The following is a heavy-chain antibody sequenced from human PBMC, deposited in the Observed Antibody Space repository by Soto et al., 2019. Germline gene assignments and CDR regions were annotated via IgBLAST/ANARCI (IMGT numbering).Heavy chain of an antibody. CDR1: GFTFSSYG. J-gene: IGHJ6*02. Sequence: ELQLLESGGGLAQPGGSLRLSCAASGFTFSSYGMNWVRQAPGKGLEWVSALSGSGDTTYYAESVRGRFSISRDNSKTTLYLQMSSLRGEDTAVYYCAEGTQFFYYYAMDVWGQGTTVTVSS. CDR3: AEGTQFFYYYAMDV. V-gene: IGHV3-23*01. CDR2: LSGSGDTT.